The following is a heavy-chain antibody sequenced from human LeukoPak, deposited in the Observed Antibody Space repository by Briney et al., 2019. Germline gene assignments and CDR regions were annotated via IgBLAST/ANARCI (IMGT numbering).Heavy chain of an antibody. CDR3: ARDPNTWNFDL. D-gene: IGHD1/OR15-1a*01. V-gene: IGHV3-7*01. CDR1: GFTFNSYW. J-gene: IGHJ2*01. Sequence: GGSLRLSCAASGFTFNSYWMNWVRQAPGKGLEWVANIKQDGSEKYYVDSVKGRFTISRDNSKNTLYLQMNSLRAEDTAVYYCARDPNTWNFDLWGRGTLVTVSS. CDR2: IKQDGSEK.